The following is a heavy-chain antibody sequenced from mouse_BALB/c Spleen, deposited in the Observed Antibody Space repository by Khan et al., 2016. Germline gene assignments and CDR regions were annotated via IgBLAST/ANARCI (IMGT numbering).Heavy chain of an antibody. CDR1: GDSITSGH. J-gene: IGHJ3*01. CDR3: ATWDYYGSAFAY. D-gene: IGHD1-2*01. V-gene: IGHV3-8*02. Sequence: EVELVESGPSLAKPSQTLSHTCSVTGDSITSGHWNWIRKFPGNKFDFMGYISHSGDSYYNPSLKSRISITRDTSKNQYYLQLNSVTTEDTATYYCATWDYYGSAFAYWGQGTLVTVSA. CDR2: ISHSGDS.